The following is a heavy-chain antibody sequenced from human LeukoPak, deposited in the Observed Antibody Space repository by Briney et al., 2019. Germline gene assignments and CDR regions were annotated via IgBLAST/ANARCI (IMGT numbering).Heavy chain of an antibody. D-gene: IGHD3-22*01. Sequence: ASVKVSCKASGYTFTGYYMHWVRQAPGQGLEWMGWINPNSGGTNYAQKFQGRVTMTRDTSISTAYMELSRLRSDDTAVYYCARGDYYDSSGYYSYFDCWGQGTLVTVSS. V-gene: IGHV1-2*02. CDR1: GYTFTGYY. CDR2: INPNSGGT. J-gene: IGHJ4*02. CDR3: ARGDYYDSSGYYSYFDC.